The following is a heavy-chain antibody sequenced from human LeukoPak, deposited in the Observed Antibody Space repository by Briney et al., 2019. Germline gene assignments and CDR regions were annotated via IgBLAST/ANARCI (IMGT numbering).Heavy chain of an antibody. CDR2: IKQDGSEK. V-gene: IGHV3-7*01. Sequence: GGSLRLSCAASGFTFSSYWMSWVRQAPGKGLEWVANIKQDGSEKYYVDSVKGRFTISRDNAKNSLYLQMDSLRAEDTAVYYCARVAAAGPFYYYYYGMDVWGQGTTVTVSS. CDR1: GFTFSSYW. D-gene: IGHD6-13*01. J-gene: IGHJ6*02. CDR3: ARVAAAGPFYYYYYGMDV.